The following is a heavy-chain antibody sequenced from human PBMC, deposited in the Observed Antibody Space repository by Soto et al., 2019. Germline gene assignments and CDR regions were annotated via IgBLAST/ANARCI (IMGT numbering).Heavy chain of an antibody. V-gene: IGHV4-38-2*02. CDR3: ARMFDYYGMDV. Sequence: SETLSLTCTVSGYSISSGYYWGWVRQPPGKGLEWVGSIYHSGSVYYNPSLNSRLTISVDTSKNQFSLRLSSVTAADTAVYFCARMFDYYGMDVWGQGTAVTVSS. CDR2: IYHSGSV. CDR1: GYSISSGYY. J-gene: IGHJ6*02. D-gene: IGHD3-10*02.